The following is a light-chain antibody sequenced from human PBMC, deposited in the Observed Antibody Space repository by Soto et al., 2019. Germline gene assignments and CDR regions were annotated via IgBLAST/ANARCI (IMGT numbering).Light chain of an antibody. CDR3: QQSYSTPRT. J-gene: IGKJ1*01. CDR1: QSISSY. Sequence: DIQMTQSPSSLSASVGDRVTITCRASQSISSYLNWYQQKPGKSPKLLIYAASSLQSVDPSRFSGSGSGTDFSLSISSLQPEDFATYYCQQSYSTPRTFGQGTKVEIK. V-gene: IGKV1-39*01. CDR2: AAS.